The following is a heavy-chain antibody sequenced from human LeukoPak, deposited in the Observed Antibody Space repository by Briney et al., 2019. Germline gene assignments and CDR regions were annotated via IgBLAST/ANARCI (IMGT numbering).Heavy chain of an antibody. J-gene: IGHJ5*02. CDR1: GYTFTSYY. CDR3: ARDGQYCSSTSCYDNWFDP. D-gene: IGHD2-2*01. Sequence: GDSVKVSCKASGYTFTSYYMHWVRQAPRRGLEWMGIINPSGGSTSYAQKFQGRVTMTRHMSTSTVYMELSSLRPEDTAVYYCARDGQYCSSTSCYDNWFDPWGQGTLVTVSS. V-gene: IGHV1-46*01. CDR2: INPSGGST.